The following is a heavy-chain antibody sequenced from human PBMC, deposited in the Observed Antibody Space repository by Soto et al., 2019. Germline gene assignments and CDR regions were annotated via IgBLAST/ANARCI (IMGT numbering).Heavy chain of an antibody. Sequence: LGGSLRLSCAASGFTFSSDSMNWVLQAPGKRLEWVSYISSSSSTIYYADSVKGRFTISRDNAKNSLYLQMNSLRAEDTAVYYCARSGYIAARPTVFDYYYYYYMDVWGKGTTVTVSS. V-gene: IGHV3-48*01. CDR2: ISSSSSTI. D-gene: IGHD6-6*01. CDR1: GFTFSSDS. CDR3: ARSGYIAARPTVFDYYYYYYMDV. J-gene: IGHJ6*03.